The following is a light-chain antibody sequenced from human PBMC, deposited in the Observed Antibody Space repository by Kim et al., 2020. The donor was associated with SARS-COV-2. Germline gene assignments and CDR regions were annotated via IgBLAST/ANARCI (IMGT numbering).Light chain of an antibody. CDR2: GKN. Sequence: SVALGQTVRITCQGDSLRSYYASWYQQKPGQAPVLVIYGKNNRPSGIPDRFSGSSSGNTASLTITGAQAEDGADYYCNSRDSSGNLFGGGTQLTVL. CDR3: NSRDSSGNL. CDR1: SLRSYY. J-gene: IGLJ3*02. V-gene: IGLV3-19*01.